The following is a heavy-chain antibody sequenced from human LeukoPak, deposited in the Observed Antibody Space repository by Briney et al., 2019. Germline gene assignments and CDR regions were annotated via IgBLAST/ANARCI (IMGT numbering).Heavy chain of an antibody. V-gene: IGHV3-30*18. CDR3: AKAGPRYCSSTSCYRQDY. CDR1: GFTFSSYG. D-gene: IGHD2-2*01. CDR2: ISYDGSNK. J-gene: IGHJ4*02. Sequence: PGGSLRLSCAASGFTFSSYGMRWVRQAPGKGLEWVAVISYDGSNKYYADSVKGRFTISRDNSKNTLYLQMNSLRAEDTAVYYCAKAGPRYCSSTSCYRQDYWGQGILVTVSS.